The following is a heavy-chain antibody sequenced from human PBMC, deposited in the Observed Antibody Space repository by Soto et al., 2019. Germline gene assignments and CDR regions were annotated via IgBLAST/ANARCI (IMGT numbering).Heavy chain of an antibody. Sequence: GGSLRLSCEASRFTFSDSSMNRLRQTPGKGLEWVSSISPRSRYIHYADSVKGRFILSRDDAKSALLLQMNSLRAEDTAVYSFATLIKTDYADSSRYSQEYWGRLTRGTV. CDR3: ATLIKTDYADSSRYSQEY. CDR2: ISPRSRYI. CDR1: RFTFSDSS. D-gene: IGHD3-22*01. J-gene: IGHJ4*01. V-gene: IGHV3-21*01.